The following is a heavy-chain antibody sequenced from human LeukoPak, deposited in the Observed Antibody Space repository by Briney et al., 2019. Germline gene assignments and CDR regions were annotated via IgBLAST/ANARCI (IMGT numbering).Heavy chain of an antibody. J-gene: IGHJ3*02. CDR2: RYYSGSA. CDR3: ATPYCSGISCLDVFNI. CDR1: GVSLSDGRYY. Sequence: SQTLSLTCNISGVSLSDGRYYWAWIRQRPGKGLEWLGYRYYSGSAKYNPSLKSRLTISIDTPENQFSLHLNSVTAADTAMYYCATPYCSGISCLDVFNIWGQGKMVTVSS. V-gene: IGHV4-31*03. D-gene: IGHD2-2*01.